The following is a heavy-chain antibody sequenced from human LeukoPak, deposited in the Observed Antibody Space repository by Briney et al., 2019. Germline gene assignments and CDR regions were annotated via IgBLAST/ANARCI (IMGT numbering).Heavy chain of an antibody. J-gene: IGHJ4*02. Sequence: GASVKVSCKASGYTFTGYYMHWVRQAPGQGLEWMGWINPNRGGTNYAQKFQGRVTMTRDTSISTAYMELSRLRSDDTAVYYCARKASSGYFGNWGQGTLVTVSS. CDR2: INPNRGGT. V-gene: IGHV1-2*02. CDR3: ARKASSGYFGN. D-gene: IGHD3-22*01. CDR1: GYTFTGYY.